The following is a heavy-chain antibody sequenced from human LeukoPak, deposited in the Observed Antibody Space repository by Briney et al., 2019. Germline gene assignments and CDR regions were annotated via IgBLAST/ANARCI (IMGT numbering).Heavy chain of an antibody. D-gene: IGHD3-10*01. CDR3: ARGRPPVYYGSGSYYNGAFDI. V-gene: IGHV4-34*01. CDR2: INHSGST. CDR1: GGSFSGYY. Sequence: PSETLSLTCAVYGGSFSGYYWSWIRQPPGKGLEWIGEINHSGSTNYNPSLKSRVTISVDTSKNQFSLKLSSVTAADTAVYYCARGRPPVYYGSGSYYNGAFDIWGQGTMVTVSS. J-gene: IGHJ3*02.